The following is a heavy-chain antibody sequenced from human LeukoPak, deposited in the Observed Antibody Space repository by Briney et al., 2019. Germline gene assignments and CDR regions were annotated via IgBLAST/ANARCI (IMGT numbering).Heavy chain of an antibody. CDR1: GFTFSNYA. Sequence: GGSLRLSCAASGFTFSNYAMRWVRQAPGKGLEWVSGISGSGDSTYYADSVKGRFTISRDNSKNTLYLQMNSLRAEDTAVYYCARRSGIAAAGAFDYWGQGTLVTVSS. CDR2: ISGSGDST. D-gene: IGHD6-25*01. V-gene: IGHV3-23*01. CDR3: ARRSGIAAAGAFDY. J-gene: IGHJ4*02.